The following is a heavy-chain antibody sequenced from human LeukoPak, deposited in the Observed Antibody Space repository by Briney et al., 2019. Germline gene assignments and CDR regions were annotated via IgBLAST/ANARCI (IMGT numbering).Heavy chain of an antibody. CDR1: GFIFSDYN. CDR2: IDSSSSTI. CDR3: AYSSPSRSFDY. Sequence: PGGSLRLSCEASGFIFSDYNMNWVRQAPGKGLEWLSYIDSSSSTIYYADSVKGRFAISRDNAKNSLYLQMNSLRAEDTAVYYCAYSSPSRSFDYWGQGTLVTVSS. J-gene: IGHJ4*02. D-gene: IGHD6-13*01. V-gene: IGHV3-48*04.